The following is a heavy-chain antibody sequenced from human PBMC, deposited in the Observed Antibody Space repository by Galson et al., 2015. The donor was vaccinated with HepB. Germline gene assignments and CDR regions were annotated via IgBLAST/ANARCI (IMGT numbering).Heavy chain of an antibody. CDR3: ARQGLYSSSSACVY. J-gene: IGHJ4*02. V-gene: IGHV5-51*01. CDR2: IYPGDSDT. CDR1: GYSFTSYW. D-gene: IGHD6-6*01. Sequence: QSGAAVKKPGESLSTAMQGSGYSFTSYWIGCVRQMPGKGLEWMGTIYPGDSDTRYSQSFQGKVTISADKSISTAYLQWSSLRAADTAMYYCARQGLYSSSSACVYWGQGTLVTVSS.